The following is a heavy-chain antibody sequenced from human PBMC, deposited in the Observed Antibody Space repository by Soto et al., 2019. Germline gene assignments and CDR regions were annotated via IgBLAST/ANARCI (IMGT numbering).Heavy chain of an antibody. J-gene: IGHJ6*02. CDR2: ISSTTNYI. V-gene: IGHV3-21*04. D-gene: IGHD3-3*01. CDR3: AARGTWSGYFLDYYYGMDV. Sequence: GWSLRLSCAASGFTFTRYSMSWVRQAPGKGLEWVSSISSTTNYIYYGDSMKGRFTISRDNAKNSLYLEMSSLRSEDTAVYYCAARGTWSGYFLDYYYGMDVWGQGTTVTVSS. CDR1: GFTFTRYS.